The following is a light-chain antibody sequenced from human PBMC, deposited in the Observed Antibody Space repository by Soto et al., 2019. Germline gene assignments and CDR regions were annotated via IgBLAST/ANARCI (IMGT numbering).Light chain of an antibody. Sequence: EIVMTQSPATLSVSPGERATLSCRASQSVDINLAWYQQKPGQTPRLLISGASTRATSIPARFSGSRSGTEFTLTISSLQSEDFAVYFCQQYNNRPPWTVGQGTKVEIK. J-gene: IGKJ1*01. CDR2: GAS. CDR1: QSVDIN. V-gene: IGKV3-15*01. CDR3: QQYNNRPPWT.